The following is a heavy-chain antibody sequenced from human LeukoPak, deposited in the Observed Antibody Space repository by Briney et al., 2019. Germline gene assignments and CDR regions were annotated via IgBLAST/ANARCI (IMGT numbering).Heavy chain of an antibody. CDR1: GFTFSSLG. V-gene: IGHV3-23*01. CDR2: TSGSGGST. D-gene: IGHD3-22*01. Sequence: GRSMRLSCAAAGFTFSSLGMSWVRQAPGKWLEWVSATSGSGGSTYYADSVKGRFTISRDNSKNKLYLQMNSLRAEDTAVYYCAKHRPITMIVVVFDYWGQGTLVTVSS. J-gene: IGHJ4*02. CDR3: AKHRPITMIVVVFDY.